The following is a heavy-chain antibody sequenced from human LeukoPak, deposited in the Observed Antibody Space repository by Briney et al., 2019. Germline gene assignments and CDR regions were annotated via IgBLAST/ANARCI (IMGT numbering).Heavy chain of an antibody. CDR1: GGSISSYY. Sequence: SETLSLTCTVSGGSISSYYWSWIRQPPGKGLEWIGYIYYSGSTNYNPSLKSRVTISVDTSKNQFSLKLSSVTAADTAVYYCARVSPNMVRGVPFDYWGQGTLVTVSS. CDR3: ARVSPNMVRGVPFDY. J-gene: IGHJ4*02. CDR2: IYYSGST. V-gene: IGHV4-59*01. D-gene: IGHD3-10*01.